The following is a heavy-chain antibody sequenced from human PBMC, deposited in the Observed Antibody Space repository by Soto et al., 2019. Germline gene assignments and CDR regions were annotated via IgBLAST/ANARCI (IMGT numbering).Heavy chain of an antibody. V-gene: IGHV1-8*01. CDR1: GYTFNRHD. CDR2: MNPNSGNT. J-gene: IGHJ3*02. CDR3: AREGPYGSSQDNTFDI. D-gene: IGHD6-19*01. Sequence: QVQLVQSGAEVKKSGASVRISCKASGYTFNRHDINWVRQATGQGPEWIGWMNPNSGNTGYAQKFQGRVTMTRDSSITTAYMDLSSLTSADTAIYYCAREGPYGSSQDNTFDIWGQGTMVTVSS.